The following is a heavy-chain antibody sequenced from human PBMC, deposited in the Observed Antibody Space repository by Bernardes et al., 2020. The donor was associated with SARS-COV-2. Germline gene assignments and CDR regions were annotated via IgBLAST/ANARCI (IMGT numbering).Heavy chain of an antibody. D-gene: IGHD3-9*01. J-gene: IGHJ6*02. CDR2: ISYDGSNK. CDR3: ARDTRYYDILTGYLHGGYYYYYGMDV. Sequence: GGSLRLSCAASGFTFSSYGMHWVRQAPGKGLEWVAVISYDGSNKYYADSVKGRFTISRDNSKNTLYLQMNSLRAEDTAVYYCARDTRYYDILTGYLHGGYYYYYGMDVWGQGTTVTVSS. CDR1: GFTFSSYG. V-gene: IGHV3-30*03.